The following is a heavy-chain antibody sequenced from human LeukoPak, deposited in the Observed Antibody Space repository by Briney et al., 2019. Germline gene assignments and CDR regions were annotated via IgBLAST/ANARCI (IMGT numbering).Heavy chain of an antibody. V-gene: IGHV3-23*01. CDR3: AKRAAADRTYYYDSSARSLDY. CDR2: ISGSGGST. D-gene: IGHD3-22*01. CDR1: GFTFSSYA. J-gene: IGHJ4*02. Sequence: GGSLRLSCAAPGFTFSSYAMSWVRQAPGKGLEWVSAISGSGGSTYYADSVKGRFTISRDNSKNTLYLQMNSLRAEDTAVYYCAKRAAADRTYYYDSSARSLDYWGQGTLVTVSS.